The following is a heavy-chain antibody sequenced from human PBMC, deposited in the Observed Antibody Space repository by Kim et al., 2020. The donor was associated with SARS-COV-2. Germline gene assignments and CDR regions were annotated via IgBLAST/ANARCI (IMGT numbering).Heavy chain of an antibody. CDR3: ARGTRITMVRGVMPNWFDP. V-gene: IGHV4-34*01. D-gene: IGHD3-10*01. Sequence: SRVTLSVETSKNQFSLKLSSVTAADTAVYYCARGTRITMVRGVMPNWFDPWGQGTLVTVSS. J-gene: IGHJ5*02.